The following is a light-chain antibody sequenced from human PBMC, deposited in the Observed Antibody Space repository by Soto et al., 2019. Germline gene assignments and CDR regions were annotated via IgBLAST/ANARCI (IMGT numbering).Light chain of an antibody. J-gene: IGKJ4*01. Sequence: EIVMTQSPATLSVSPGERATLSCRASQSVSSNLAWYQQKPCQAPRLLIYGASTRATGIPARFSGSGSGTAFTLTISSLQSEDFAVYDWQQYNNWPPLTFGGGTKVEIK. V-gene: IGKV3-15*01. CDR3: QQYNNWPPLT. CDR2: GAS. CDR1: QSVSSN.